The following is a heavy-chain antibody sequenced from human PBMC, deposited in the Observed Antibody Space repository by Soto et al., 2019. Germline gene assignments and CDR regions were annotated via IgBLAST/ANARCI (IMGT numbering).Heavy chain of an antibody. J-gene: IGHJ5*02. V-gene: IGHV4-31*03. CDR3: ARHLEWLLSGPQFDP. CDR2: IYYSGST. Sequence: QVQLQESGPGLVKPSQTLSLTCTVSGGSIGSGGYYWSWIRQHPGKGLEWIGYIYYSGSTYYNPSLKSRVTISVDTSKNQFSLKLSSVTAADTAVYYCARHLEWLLSGPQFDPWGQGTLVTVSS. D-gene: IGHD3-3*01. CDR1: GGSIGSGGYY.